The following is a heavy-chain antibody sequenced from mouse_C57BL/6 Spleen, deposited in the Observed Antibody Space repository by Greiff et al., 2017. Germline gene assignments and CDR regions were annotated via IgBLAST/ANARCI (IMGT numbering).Heavy chain of an antibody. CDR1: GYSFTDYN. Sequence: EVKLVESGPELVKPGASVKISCKASGYSFTDYNMNWVKQSIGKSLEWIGVINPNYGTTCYNQKFKGKATLTVDQSSSTAYMQLNSLTSEDSAVYYGARGITTVVADYWGQGTTLTVSS. D-gene: IGHD1-1*01. CDR2: INPNYGTT. CDR3: ARGITTVVADY. V-gene: IGHV1-39*01. J-gene: IGHJ2*01.